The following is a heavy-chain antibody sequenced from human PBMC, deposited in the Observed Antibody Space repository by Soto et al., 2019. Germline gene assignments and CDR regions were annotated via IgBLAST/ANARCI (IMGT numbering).Heavy chain of an antibody. CDR3: ARGVYNDSSRWLDP. V-gene: IGHV1-8*01. Sequence: SVKVSCKATGYSFTRHDINWLRQAAGQGLEWMGWMNPNSGNAVYAQKFQGRVTMTRNTSITTAYIEVTSLKSEDTAVYFCARGVYNDSSRWLDPWGQGTLVTV. CDR2: MNPNSGNA. D-gene: IGHD1-1*01. CDR1: GYSFTRHD. J-gene: IGHJ5*02.